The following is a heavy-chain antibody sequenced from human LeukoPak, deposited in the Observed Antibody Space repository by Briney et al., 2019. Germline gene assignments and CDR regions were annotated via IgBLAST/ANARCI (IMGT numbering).Heavy chain of an antibody. CDR3: ARTRDGYNFAFDY. D-gene: IGHD5-24*01. J-gene: IGHJ4*02. Sequence: SETLSPTCTVSGGSISSSSYYWGWIRQPPGKGLEWIGSIYYSGSTYYNPSLKSRVTISVDTSKNQFSLKLSSVTAADTAVYYCARTRDGYNFAFDYWGQGTLVTVSS. CDR1: GGSISSSSYY. V-gene: IGHV4-39*07. CDR2: IYYSGST.